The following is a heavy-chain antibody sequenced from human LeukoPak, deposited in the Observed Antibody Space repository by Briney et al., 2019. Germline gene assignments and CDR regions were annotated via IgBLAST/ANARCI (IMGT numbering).Heavy chain of an antibody. J-gene: IGHJ5*02. CDR3: ARDRRLLLGYCSGGSCYSGFDP. Sequence: ASVKVSCKASVYNFTGYYMHWVRQAPGQGLEWMGWINPNSGGTNYAQKFQGRVTMTRDTSISTAYMELSRLRSDDTAVYYCARDRRLLLGYCSGGSCYSGFDPWGQGTLVTVSS. V-gene: IGHV1-2*02. D-gene: IGHD2-15*01. CDR2: INPNSGGT. CDR1: VYNFTGYY.